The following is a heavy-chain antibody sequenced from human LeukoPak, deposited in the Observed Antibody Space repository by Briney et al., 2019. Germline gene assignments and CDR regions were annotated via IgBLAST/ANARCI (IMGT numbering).Heavy chain of an antibody. CDR1: GFTFSSYS. CDR3: ARGLPRITMIVVASRAFDI. V-gene: IGHV3-21*04. J-gene: IGHJ3*02. CDR2: ISSSSSYI. Sequence: GGSLRLSCAASGFTFSSYSMNWVRQAPGKGLEWVSSISSSSSYIYYADSVKGRFTISRDNAKNSLYLQMNSLRAEDTAVYYCARGLPRITMIVVASRAFDIWGQGTMVTVSS. D-gene: IGHD3-22*01.